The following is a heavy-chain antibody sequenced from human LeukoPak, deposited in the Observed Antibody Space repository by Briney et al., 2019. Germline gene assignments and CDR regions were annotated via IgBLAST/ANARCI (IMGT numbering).Heavy chain of an antibody. J-gene: IGHJ4*02. D-gene: IGHD3-22*01. CDR2: ISDRGDRT. CDR3: AKDSYDSSGSRYDY. Sequence: PGGSLRLSCAASGFTFSDYAMSWVRQVPGKGLEWVSAISDRGDRTWDADSVKGRVTISRDNYKNTLFLQMNSLRAEDTAIYYCAKDSYDSSGSRYDYWGQGTLVTVSS. V-gene: IGHV3-23*01. CDR1: GFTFSDYA.